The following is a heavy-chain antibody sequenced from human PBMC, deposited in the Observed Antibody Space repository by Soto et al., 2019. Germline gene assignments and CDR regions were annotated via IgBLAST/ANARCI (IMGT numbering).Heavy chain of an antibody. V-gene: IGHV3-23*01. J-gene: IGHJ5*02. CDR1: GLSFSSSW. D-gene: IGHD3-10*01. Sequence: PGGSLRLSCEVSGLSFSSSWMSWVRQAPGKGLEWVSDISGSGGKTYYADSVKGRFTISRDNSKNTLYLQMNSLRAEDTAVYYCAKDGGGSGSYYPWGQGTLVTVSS. CDR2: ISGSGGKT. CDR3: AKDGGGSGSYYP.